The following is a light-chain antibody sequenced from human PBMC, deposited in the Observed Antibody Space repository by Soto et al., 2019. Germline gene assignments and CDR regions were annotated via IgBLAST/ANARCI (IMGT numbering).Light chain of an antibody. J-gene: IGLJ1*01. CDR2: EVN. V-gene: IGLV2-14*01. Sequence: HSALTQPASVSGSPGQSITISCTGTSSDVGGYNYVSWYQQHPGNAPRLMIYEVNNRPSGVPNRFSGSKSGNTASLTISGLQAEDEADYYCSSKTSSRTPFVFGTGTKLTVL. CDR1: SSDVGGYNY. CDR3: SSKTSSRTPFV.